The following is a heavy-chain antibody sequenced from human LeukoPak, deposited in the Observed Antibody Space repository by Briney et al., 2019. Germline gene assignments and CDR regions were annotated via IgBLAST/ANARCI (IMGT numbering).Heavy chain of an antibody. CDR2: IYPGDSET. CDR1: GYSFTSQW. D-gene: IGHD4-17*01. Sequence: GESLKISCKASGYSFTSQWIGWVRQMPGKGLEWMGTIYPGDSETRYSPSFQGQVTISADKSISTAYLQWSSLRATDTAMYFCARKHDYGDSPFDYWGQGALVTVSS. CDR3: ARKHDYGDSPFDY. J-gene: IGHJ4*02. V-gene: IGHV5-51*01.